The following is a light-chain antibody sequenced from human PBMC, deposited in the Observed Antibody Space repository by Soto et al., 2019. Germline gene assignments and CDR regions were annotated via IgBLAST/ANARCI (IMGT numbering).Light chain of an antibody. J-gene: IGLJ1*01. CDR3: CSYAGSPYV. V-gene: IGLV2-11*01. Sequence: QPELTQPRSVSGSPGQAVTISCTGTSSDVGGYKYVSWYQQHPGKAPKLMIYDVSERPSGVPDRFSGSKSGNTASLTISGLHAEDEADYYCCSYAGSPYVFGTGTKVTVL. CDR1: SSDVGGYKY. CDR2: DVS.